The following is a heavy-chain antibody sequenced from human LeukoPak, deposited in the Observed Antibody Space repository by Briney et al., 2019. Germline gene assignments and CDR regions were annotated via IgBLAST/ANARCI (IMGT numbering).Heavy chain of an antibody. CDR1: GGSFSGYF. CDR2: INHSGST. J-gene: IGHJ6*03. CDR3: ASGAYTYYYMDV. Sequence: PSETLSLTCAVYGGSFSGYFWTWIRQPPGKGLELIGEINHSGSTNYNPSLKSRVTISVDTSKNQFSLKLSSVTAADTAVYYCASGAYTYYYMDVWGKGTTVTISS. D-gene: IGHD2-2*02. V-gene: IGHV4-34*01.